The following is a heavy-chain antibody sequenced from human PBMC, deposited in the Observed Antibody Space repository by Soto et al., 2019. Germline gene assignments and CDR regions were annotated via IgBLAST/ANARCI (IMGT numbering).Heavy chain of an antibody. D-gene: IGHD3-22*01. Sequence: QVQLVQSGAEVKKPGASVKVSCKASGYTFTSYGISWVRQAPGQGLEWMGWISAYNGNTNYAQKLQGRVTMTTDTSTSTAYMELRSLRSDDTAVYYCARVTYYYDSSGYKTADYWGQGTLVTVSS. CDR1: GYTFTSYG. CDR2: ISAYNGNT. J-gene: IGHJ4*02. CDR3: ARVTYYYDSSGYKTADY. V-gene: IGHV1-18*01.